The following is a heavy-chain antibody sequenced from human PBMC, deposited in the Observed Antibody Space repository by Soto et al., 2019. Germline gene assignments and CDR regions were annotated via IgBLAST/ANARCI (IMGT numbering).Heavy chain of an antibody. Sequence: GGSLRLSCEGSEFTVSGHAMTWIRQAPGKGPEWASTITADGGTYYADSVKGRFAMSRDTSENTLYLQMNSLGAEDTAAYYCAPHVSCSGGSCQYDAFAIRGQGTMVTVSS. D-gene: IGHD2-15*01. V-gene: IGHV3-23*01. CDR1: EFTVSGHA. CDR2: ITADGGT. J-gene: IGHJ3*02. CDR3: APHVSCSGGSCQYDAFAI.